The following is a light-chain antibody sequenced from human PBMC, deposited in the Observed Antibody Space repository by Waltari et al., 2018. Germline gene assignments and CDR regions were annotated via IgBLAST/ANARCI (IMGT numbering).Light chain of an antibody. CDR3: HSRKGRDNQVV. CDR1: SLRTSY. J-gene: IGLJ3*02. V-gene: IGLV3-19*01. CDR2: GKE. Sequence: SSELTQGPDVSVALGQTVKITCQGDSLRTSYASWYQVKPGQAPLLVLFGKEKRPSGIPDRISGYSSGTTSSVTITGAQAEDEADYYCHSRKGRDNQVVFGGGTKLTVL.